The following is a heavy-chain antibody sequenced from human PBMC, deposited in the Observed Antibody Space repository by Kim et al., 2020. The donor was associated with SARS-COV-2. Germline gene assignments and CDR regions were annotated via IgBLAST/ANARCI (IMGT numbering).Heavy chain of an antibody. CDR1: GFTFSSYW. D-gene: IGHD6-19*01. Sequence: GGSLRLSCAASGFTFSSYWMSWVRQAPGKGLEWVANIKQDGSEKYYVDSVKGRFTISRDNAKNSLYLQMNSLRAEDTAVYYCARVLSGGWPLYYYYYYGMDVWGQGTTVTVSS. CDR2: IKQDGSEK. CDR3: ARVLSGGWPLYYYYYYGMDV. J-gene: IGHJ6*02. V-gene: IGHV3-7*03.